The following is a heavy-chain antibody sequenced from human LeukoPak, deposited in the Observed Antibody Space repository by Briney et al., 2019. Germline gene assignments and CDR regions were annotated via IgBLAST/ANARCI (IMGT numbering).Heavy chain of an antibody. Sequence: GGSLRLSCAASGFTFSSYAMHWVRQAPGKGLEWVAVISYDGSNKYYADSVKGRFTISRDNSKNTLYLQMNSLRAEDTAVYYCARDIGGNIVVVPAAMIGYWGQGTLVTVSS. CDR3: ARDIGGNIVVVPAAMIGY. V-gene: IGHV3-30-3*01. J-gene: IGHJ4*02. D-gene: IGHD2-2*01. CDR1: GFTFSSYA. CDR2: ISYDGSNK.